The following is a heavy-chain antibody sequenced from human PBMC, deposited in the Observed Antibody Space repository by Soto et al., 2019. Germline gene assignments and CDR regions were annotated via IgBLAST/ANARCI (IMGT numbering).Heavy chain of an antibody. D-gene: IGHD1-1*01. Sequence: SETLSLTCTVSGASISGFYWSWIRRSAGKGLEWIGRIYATGTTDYNPSLKSRVMMSVDTSKKQFSLKLGSVTAADTAVYYCVRDGTKTLRDWFDPWGQGISVTVSS. V-gene: IGHV4-4*07. CDR1: GASISGFY. J-gene: IGHJ5*02. CDR2: IYATGTT. CDR3: VRDGTKTLRDWFDP.